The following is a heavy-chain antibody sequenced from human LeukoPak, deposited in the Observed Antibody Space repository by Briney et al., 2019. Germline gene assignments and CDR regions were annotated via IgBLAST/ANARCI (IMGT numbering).Heavy chain of an antibody. J-gene: IGHJ4*02. Sequence: GGSLRLSCAASGFTFSSYSMNWVRQAPGKGLEWVSSISSSSSYIYYADSVKGRFTISRDNAENSLYLQMNSLRAEDTAVYYCARDHPHDSSGYYNFDYWGQGTLVTVSS. V-gene: IGHV3-21*01. CDR2: ISSSSSYI. CDR3: ARDHPHDSSGYYNFDY. D-gene: IGHD3-22*01. CDR1: GFTFSSYS.